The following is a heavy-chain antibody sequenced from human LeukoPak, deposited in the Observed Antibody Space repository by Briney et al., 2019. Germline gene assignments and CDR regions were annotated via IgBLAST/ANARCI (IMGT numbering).Heavy chain of an antibody. V-gene: IGHV4-34*01. J-gene: IGHJ4*02. CDR2: INHSGST. D-gene: IGHD4-17*01. CDR3: ARLTVTPMEGFDY. CDR1: GGSFSGYY. Sequence: PSETLSLTCAVYGGSFSGYYWSWIRQPPGKGLEWIGEINHSGSTNYNPSLKSRVTISVDTSKNQFSLKLSSVTAADTAVYYCARLTVTPMEGFDYWGQGTLVTVSS.